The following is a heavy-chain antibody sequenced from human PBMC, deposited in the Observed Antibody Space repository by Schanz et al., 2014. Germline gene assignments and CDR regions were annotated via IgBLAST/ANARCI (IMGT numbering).Heavy chain of an antibody. Sequence: VQLVESGGGVVQPGRSLRLSCAASGFTFSTHAMHWVRQAPGKGLEWVALVSSDGNNDYYTDSVKGRFTISGDSSKYTVYLQMNTLRAEDTAVYYCARKMKLGVYGGKGHDSLDIWGQGTMVTVSS. V-gene: IGHV3-30*03. CDR1: GFTFSTHA. J-gene: IGHJ3*02. CDR3: ARKMKLGVYGGKGHDSLDI. CDR2: VSSDGNND. D-gene: IGHD4-17*01.